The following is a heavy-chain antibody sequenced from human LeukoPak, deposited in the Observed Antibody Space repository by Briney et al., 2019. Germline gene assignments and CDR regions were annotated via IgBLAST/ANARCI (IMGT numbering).Heavy chain of an antibody. CDR2: IYYSGST. D-gene: IGHD3-3*01. CDR3: AREEWLSQYNWFDP. Sequence: PSETLSLTCTVSGGSISSSSYSGGWIRQPPGKGRGWIGSIYYSGSTYYNPSLKSRVTISVDTSKNQFSLKLSSVTAADTAVYYCAREEWLSQYNWFDPWGQGTLVTVSS. J-gene: IGHJ5*02. V-gene: IGHV4-39*07. CDR1: GGSISSSSYS.